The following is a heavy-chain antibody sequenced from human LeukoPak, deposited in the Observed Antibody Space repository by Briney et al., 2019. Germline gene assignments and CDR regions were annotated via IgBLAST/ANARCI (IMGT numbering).Heavy chain of an antibody. V-gene: IGHV1-8*02. J-gene: IGHJ1*01. CDR1: GYTFTSYY. D-gene: IGHD6-19*01. Sequence: ASVKVSCKASGYTFTSYYMHWVRQATGQGLEWMGWMNPNSGNTGYAQKFQGRLNMTRNTSISTAYMELSSLRSEDTAVYYCARRVGSGWPVQHWGQGTLVTVSS. CDR2: MNPNSGNT. CDR3: ARRVGSGWPVQH.